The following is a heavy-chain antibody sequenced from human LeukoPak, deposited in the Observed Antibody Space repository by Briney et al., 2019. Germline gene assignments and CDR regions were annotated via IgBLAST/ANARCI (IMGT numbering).Heavy chain of an antibody. V-gene: IGHV3-21*01. D-gene: IGHD1-26*01. Sequence: PGGSLRLSCAASGFTFSSYGMHWVRQAPGKGLEWVSSISISSNYIYYADSVKGRFTISRDNAKNSLYLQMNSLRAEDTAVYYCARADGSGAGYYMDVWGKGTTVTVSS. CDR3: ARADGSGAGYYMDV. CDR2: ISISSNYI. CDR1: GFTFSSYG. J-gene: IGHJ6*03.